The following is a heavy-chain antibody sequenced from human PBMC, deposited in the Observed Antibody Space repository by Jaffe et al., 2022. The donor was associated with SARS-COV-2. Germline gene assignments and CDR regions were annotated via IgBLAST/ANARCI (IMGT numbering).Heavy chain of an antibody. V-gene: IGHV3-23*01. D-gene: IGHD6-13*01. CDR2: ISGSGVST. Sequence: EVQLLESGGGLVQPGGSLRLSCVVSGFTFSSYEMTWVRQAPGKGLEWVSAISGSGVSTYYADSVKGRFTISRDNSKNTLFLQMNSLRAEDTAVYYCAKGRDSSGWYLSDAFDIWGQGTMVTVSS. CDR3: AKGRDSSGWYLSDAFDI. CDR1: GFTFSSYE. J-gene: IGHJ3*02.